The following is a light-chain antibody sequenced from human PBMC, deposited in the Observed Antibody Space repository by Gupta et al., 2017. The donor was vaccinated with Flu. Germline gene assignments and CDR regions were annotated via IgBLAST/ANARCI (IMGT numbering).Light chain of an antibody. CDR2: AAS. V-gene: IGKV1-39*01. CDR3: QQCDSTLWT. J-gene: IGKJ1*01. Sequence: DIQMSHSPSSLSASVGDRVTITCRASQSISSYLNWYQQKPEKAPKLLIYAASSLQSGVPSRFSGSGSGTDFTLTISRLQPEDFASYYCQQCDSTLWTFGQGTKVEIK. CDR1: QSISSY.